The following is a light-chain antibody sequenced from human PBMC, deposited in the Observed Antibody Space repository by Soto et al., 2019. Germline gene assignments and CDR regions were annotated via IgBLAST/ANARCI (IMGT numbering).Light chain of an antibody. CDR3: QQYNNNPPLT. Sequence: DIEMTQSPATLSVSAGDRATLSCRASQSVNSNLAWYQQKPGQAPRLLIYGASAIAIGIPARFSGSGSGTEIAFTLSILHSEPFAVYYYQQYNNNPPLTFGGGTKVEIK. J-gene: IGKJ4*01. V-gene: IGKV3-15*01. CDR1: QSVNSN. CDR2: GAS.